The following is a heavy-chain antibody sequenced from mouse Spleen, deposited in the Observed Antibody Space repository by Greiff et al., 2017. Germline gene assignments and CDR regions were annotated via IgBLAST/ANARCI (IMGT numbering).Heavy chain of an antibody. CDR3: ARGATVGDY. CDR2: ISSGSSTI. D-gene: IGHD1-1*01. CDR1: GFTFSDYG. Sequence: EVMLVESGGGLVKPGGSLKLSCAASGFTFSDYGMHWVRQAPEKGLEWVAYISSGSSTIYYADTVQGRFTISRDNAKNTLFLQMTSLRSEDTARDYCARGATVGDYGGQGTTRTDSS. J-gene: IGHJ2*01. V-gene: IGHV5-17*01.